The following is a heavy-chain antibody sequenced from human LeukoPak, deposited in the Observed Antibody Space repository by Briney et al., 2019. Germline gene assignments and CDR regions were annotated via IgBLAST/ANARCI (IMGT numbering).Heavy chain of an antibody. CDR3: ARDQFKSFDY. Sequence: GRSLSLSCAASGFTFSTYAMYWARQAPGKGLEWVAVISSDGSSKYYADSVKGRFTISRDNSRNTLYLHMNSLRAEDTAVYYCARDQFKSFDYWGQGTLVTVSS. J-gene: IGHJ4*02. V-gene: IGHV3-30-3*01. CDR1: GFTFSTYA. CDR2: ISSDGSSK. D-gene: IGHD5-24*01.